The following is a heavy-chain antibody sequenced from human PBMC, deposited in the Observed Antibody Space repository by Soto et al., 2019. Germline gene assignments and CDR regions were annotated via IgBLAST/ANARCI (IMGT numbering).Heavy chain of an antibody. J-gene: IGHJ4*02. Sequence: SETLSLTCTVSGDSIGKSKYYWGWIRQPPGKGLEWIVCIYYNGSTYHNPSLKSRVTISVDTSKNQFSLKLSSVTAADTAVYYCARHWGFWADYWGQGTLVTVSS. CDR1: GDSIGKSKYY. D-gene: IGHD3-16*01. CDR3: ARHWGFWADY. V-gene: IGHV4-39*01. CDR2: IYYNGST.